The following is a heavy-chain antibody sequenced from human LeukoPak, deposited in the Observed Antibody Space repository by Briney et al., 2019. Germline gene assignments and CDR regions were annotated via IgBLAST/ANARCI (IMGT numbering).Heavy chain of an antibody. V-gene: IGHV3-49*04. Sequence: PGRSLRLSCTASGFTFGDYAMSWVRQAPGKGLEWGGCIISKAYGGTTEYSASVKGRFTSARDDSKSNAHLQMNSLKTEDTGVYYCARAGYVAAAGHTFDYWGQGTMVTVS. CDR2: IISKAYGGTT. J-gene: IGHJ4*02. CDR1: GFTFGDYA. CDR3: ARAGYVAAAGHTFDY. D-gene: IGHD6-13*01.